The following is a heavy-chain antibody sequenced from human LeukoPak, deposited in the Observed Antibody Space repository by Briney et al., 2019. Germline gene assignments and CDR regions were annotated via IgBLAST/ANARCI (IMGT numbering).Heavy chain of an antibody. Sequence: ASVKVSCKASGYTFTSYAMHWVRQAPGQRLEWMGWINAGNGDTKYSQKFQGRVTITADESTSTAYMELSSLRSEDTAVYYCARGDGYNGHAFDIWGQGTMVTVSS. V-gene: IGHV1-3*01. J-gene: IGHJ3*02. CDR3: ARGDGYNGHAFDI. D-gene: IGHD5-24*01. CDR1: GYTFTSYA. CDR2: INAGNGDT.